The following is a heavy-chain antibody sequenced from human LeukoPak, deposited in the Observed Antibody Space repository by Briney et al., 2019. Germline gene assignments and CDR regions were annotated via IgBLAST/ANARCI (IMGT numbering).Heavy chain of an antibody. Sequence: SETLSLTCTVSGGSISSSSYYWGWIRQPPGKGLEWIGSIYYSGSTYYNPSLKSRVTISVDTSKNQFSLKLSSVTAADTAVYYCAREARTETYYYDSSGDDAFDIWGQGTMVTVSS. CDR1: GGSISSSSYY. CDR2: IYYSGST. CDR3: AREARTETYYYDSSGDDAFDI. V-gene: IGHV4-39*07. D-gene: IGHD3-22*01. J-gene: IGHJ3*02.